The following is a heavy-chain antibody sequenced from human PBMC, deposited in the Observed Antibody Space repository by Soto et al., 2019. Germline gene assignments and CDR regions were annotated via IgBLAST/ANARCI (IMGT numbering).Heavy chain of an antibody. J-gene: IGHJ6*02. Sequence: QVQLQESGPGLVKPSQTLSLTCTVSGGSIRSGDYYWSWIRQPPGKGLEWIGYIHNDGRTFHNPSHESRVVISMDTSKNQFSLKLTSVTAADSAVYYWARAHRDLQRLVNYYYGMNAWGQGTMVTVTS. CDR1: GGSIRSGDYY. CDR2: IHNDGRT. V-gene: IGHV4-30-4*01. D-gene: IGHD6-13*01. CDR3: ARAHRDLQRLVNYYYGMNA.